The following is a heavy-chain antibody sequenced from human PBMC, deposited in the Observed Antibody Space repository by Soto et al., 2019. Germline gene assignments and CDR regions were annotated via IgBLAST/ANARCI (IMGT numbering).Heavy chain of an antibody. CDR1: GYSFTSYW. CDR2: IDPSDSYT. J-gene: IGHJ6*02. Sequence: PGESLKISCKGSGYSFTSYWISWVRQMPGKGLEWMGRIDPSDSYTNYSPSFQGHVTISADKSISTAYLQWSSLKASDTAMYYCAGRSSLPYYHYCMDVWGQGTTVTVSS. CDR3: AGRSSLPYYHYCMDV. D-gene: IGHD2-2*01. V-gene: IGHV5-10-1*01.